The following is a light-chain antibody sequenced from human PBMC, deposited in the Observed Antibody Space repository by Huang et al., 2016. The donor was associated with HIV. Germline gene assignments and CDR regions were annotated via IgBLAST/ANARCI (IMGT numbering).Light chain of an antibody. CDR3: MQGTHWPPIT. V-gene: IGKV2-30*01. Sequence: DVVLTQSPLSLPVTLGQPASISCSSSQSLIYRDGNTYLNWFQQRPGQSPRRLIYKVSNRDSGVPDRFSGSGSGSDFTLKISKVEAEDVAVYYCMQGTHWPPITFGQGTRLEIK. CDR1: QSLIYRDGNTY. CDR2: KVS. J-gene: IGKJ5*01.